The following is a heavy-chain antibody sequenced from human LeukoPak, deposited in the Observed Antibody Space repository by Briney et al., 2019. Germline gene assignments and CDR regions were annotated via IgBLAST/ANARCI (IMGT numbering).Heavy chain of an antibody. CDR2: ISGSGVST. V-gene: IGHV3-23*01. Sequence: GGSLRLSCTASGFTFSTYAMNWVRQAPGKGLEWVSGISGSGVSTYYADSVKGRFTISRDNSNNTLYLQMSSLGAEDTDVYYCAKDWGMGDQLLRIDYWGQGTLATVSS. CDR3: AKDWGMGDQLLRIDY. D-gene: IGHD2-2*01. CDR1: GFTFSTYA. J-gene: IGHJ4*02.